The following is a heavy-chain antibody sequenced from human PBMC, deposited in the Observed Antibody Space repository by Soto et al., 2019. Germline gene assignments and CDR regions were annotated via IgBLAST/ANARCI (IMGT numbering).Heavy chain of an antibody. Sequence: ASVKVSCKASGYTFTSYGISWVRQAPGQGLEWMGWISAYNGNTNYAQKLQGRVTMTTDTSTSTAYMELRSLRSDDTAVYYCARLHTSGYSSGWYGFGNYYGMDVWGQGTKGTSP. CDR3: ARLHTSGYSSGWYGFGNYYGMDV. V-gene: IGHV1-18*01. D-gene: IGHD6-19*01. CDR2: ISAYNGNT. J-gene: IGHJ6*02. CDR1: GYTFTSYG.